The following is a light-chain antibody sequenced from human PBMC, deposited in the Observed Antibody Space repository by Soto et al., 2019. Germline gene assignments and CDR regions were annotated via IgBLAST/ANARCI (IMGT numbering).Light chain of an antibody. J-gene: IGLJ2*01. Sequence: QLVLTQPPSVSGAPGQRVTISCTGSSSNIGAGYDVHWYQQLPGTAPKLLIYGNSNRPSEVPDRFSGSKSGTSASLAITGLQAEDEADYYCQSYDSSLSGVVFGGGTQLTVL. V-gene: IGLV1-40*01. CDR3: QSYDSSLSGVV. CDR1: SSNIGAGYD. CDR2: GNS.